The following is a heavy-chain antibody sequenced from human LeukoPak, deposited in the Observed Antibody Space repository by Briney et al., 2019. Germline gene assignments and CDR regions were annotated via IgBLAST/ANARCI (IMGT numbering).Heavy chain of an antibody. CDR1: GFTFSETA. Sequence: PGGSLRLSCETSGFTFSETAMSWVRQAPDKGLEWVSTISDSGANTHYADSVKGRFTISRDNSKNTLYLQMTSLRAEDTALYYCAEDVSSILFDSWGQGTLVTVSS. CDR3: AEDVSSILFDS. CDR2: ISDSGANT. D-gene: IGHD5/OR15-5a*01. V-gene: IGHV3-23*01. J-gene: IGHJ4*02.